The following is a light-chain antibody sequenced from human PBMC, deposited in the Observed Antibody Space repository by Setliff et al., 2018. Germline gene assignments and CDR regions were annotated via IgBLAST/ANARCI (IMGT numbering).Light chain of an antibody. CDR1: SSNIGSNT. V-gene: IGLV1-44*01. J-gene: IGLJ1*01. CDR3: AAWDDSLNGHV. CDR2: SNN. Sequence: VLTQPPSASRTPGQRVTISCSGSSSNIGSNTVNWYQQLPGTAPKLLIYSNNQRPSGVPDRFSGSESGTSASLAISGLQSEDEADYYCAAWDDSLNGHVFGTGTKVTVL.